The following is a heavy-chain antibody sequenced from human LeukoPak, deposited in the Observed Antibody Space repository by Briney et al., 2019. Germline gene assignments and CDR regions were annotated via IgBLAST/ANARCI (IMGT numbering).Heavy chain of an antibody. CDR3: ARNLPAADY. Sequence: LSLTCTVSGGSISSTSYFWGWVRQAPGKGLEWISYISNTGSVIYYADSVKGRFTISRDNAKNSLYLQMNSLRAEDTAVYYCARNLPAADYWGQGTLVTVSS. CDR1: GGSISSTSYF. D-gene: IGHD2-2*01. CDR2: ISNTGSVI. J-gene: IGHJ4*02. V-gene: IGHV3-48*03.